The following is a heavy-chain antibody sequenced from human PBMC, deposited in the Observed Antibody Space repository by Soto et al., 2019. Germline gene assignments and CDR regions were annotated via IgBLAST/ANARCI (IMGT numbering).Heavy chain of an antibody. CDR1: GFTFTSYG. CDR3: VSDRGYGHASVPYS. V-gene: IGHV3-30*03. Sequence: QAHLVESGGGVVQPGRSLRLSCAASGFTFTSYGMHWVRQAPGTRLVWVAVISYDGGLQHYADSVKGRFTISRDNSKNMVRLQMNSLRAEDTAVYYCVSDRGYGHASVPYSWGQGTLVSVSS. D-gene: IGHD5-18*01. J-gene: IGHJ4*02. CDR2: ISYDGGLQ.